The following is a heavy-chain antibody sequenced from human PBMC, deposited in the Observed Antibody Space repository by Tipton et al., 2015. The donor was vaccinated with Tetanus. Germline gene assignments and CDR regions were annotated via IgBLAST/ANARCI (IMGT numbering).Heavy chain of an antibody. D-gene: IGHD1-1*01. V-gene: IGHV3-23*01. CDR3: ARRSLTNYGLDV. J-gene: IGHJ6*02. CDR1: GFTFSNYA. CDR2: ISASGRNT. Sequence: SLRLSCAASGFTFSNYAMIWVRQAPGKGLEWVSAISASGRNTYYADSVKGRFTSSRGNAKNTVYLQMNSLRAEDTAVYFCARRSLTNYGLDVWGQGTPVTVSS.